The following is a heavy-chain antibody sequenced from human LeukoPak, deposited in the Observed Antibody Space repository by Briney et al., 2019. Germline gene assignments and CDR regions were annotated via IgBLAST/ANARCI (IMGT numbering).Heavy chain of an antibody. CDR3: ARGGSYRYRYDY. V-gene: IGHV3-7*04. J-gene: IGHJ4*02. D-gene: IGHD3-16*02. Sequence: GGSLRLSCAASGFTFSSYWMNWVRQAPGKGLEWLANIKHDGSEKYYVDSVKGRFTISRDNAKNSLYLQMNSLRAEDTAFYYCARGGSYRYRYDYWGQGTLVTVSS. CDR1: GFTFSSYW. CDR2: IKHDGSEK.